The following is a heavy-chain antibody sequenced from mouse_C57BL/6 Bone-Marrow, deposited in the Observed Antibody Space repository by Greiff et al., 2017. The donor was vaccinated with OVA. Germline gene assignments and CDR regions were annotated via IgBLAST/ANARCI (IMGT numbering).Heavy chain of an antibody. CDR2: IWSGGST. CDR1: GFSLTSYG. Sequence: QVQLQQSGPGLVQPSQSLSITCTVSGFSLTSYGVHWVRQSPGKGLEWLGVIWSGGSTDYNAAFISRLSISKDNSKSQVFFKMNSLQADDTAIYYCARPPVVEGGYAMDYWGQGTSVTVSS. D-gene: IGHD1-1*01. J-gene: IGHJ4*01. CDR3: ARPPVVEGGYAMDY. V-gene: IGHV2-2*01.